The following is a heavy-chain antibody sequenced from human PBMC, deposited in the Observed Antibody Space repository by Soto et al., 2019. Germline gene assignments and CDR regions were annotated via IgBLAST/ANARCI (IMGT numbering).Heavy chain of an antibody. CDR2: INPNSGGT. J-gene: IGHJ5*02. Sequence: ASVKVSCKASGYTFTCYCMHWLRQGPGQPPVWNGWINPNSGGTNYAQKFQGRVTMTRDTSISTAYMELSRLRSDDTAVYYCARRGALGYCSSTSCSANWFDPWGQGTLVTVSS. D-gene: IGHD2-2*01. V-gene: IGHV1-2*02. CDR3: ARRGALGYCSSTSCSANWFDP. CDR1: GYTFTCYC.